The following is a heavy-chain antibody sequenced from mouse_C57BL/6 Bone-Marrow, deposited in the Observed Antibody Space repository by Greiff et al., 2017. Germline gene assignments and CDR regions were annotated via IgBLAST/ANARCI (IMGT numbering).Heavy chain of an antibody. Sequence: QFQLQQPGAELVKPGASVKVSCKASGYTFTSYWMHLVKPRPGQVLEWIGRIHPSDSDTNYNQKFKGKATLTVDKSSSTAYMQLSSLTSEDSAVYYCAILGHWYFDVWGTGTTVTVSS. CDR1: GYTFTSYW. D-gene: IGHD3-1*01. V-gene: IGHV1-74*01. J-gene: IGHJ1*03. CDR2: IHPSDSDT. CDR3: AILGHWYFDV.